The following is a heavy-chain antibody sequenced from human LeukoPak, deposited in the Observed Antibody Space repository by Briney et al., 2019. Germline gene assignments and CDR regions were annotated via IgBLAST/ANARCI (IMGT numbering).Heavy chain of an antibody. CDR3: ARQPHRAGGPLRSFDI. CDR2: IYPGDSDT. CDR1: GYSFTSYW. D-gene: IGHD1-26*01. V-gene: IGHV5-51*01. Sequence: GESLKISCKGSGYSFTSYWIGWVRQMPGKGLEWMGLIYPGDSDTRYGPSFQGQVTISADRSISTAFLQWNSLEASDTAIYFCARQPHRAGGPLRSFDIWGQGTMVTVSS. J-gene: IGHJ3*02.